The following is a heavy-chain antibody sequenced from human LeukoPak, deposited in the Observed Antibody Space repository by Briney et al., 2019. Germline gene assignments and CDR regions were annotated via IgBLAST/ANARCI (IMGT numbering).Heavy chain of an antibody. Sequence: SETLSHTCTVSGGSISSGGYYWSWIRQHPGKGLEWIGYIYYSGSTYYNPSLKSRVTISVDTSKNQFSLKLSSVTAADTAVYYCANYGSGSYRFDPWGQGTLVTVPS. CDR3: ANYGSGSYRFDP. V-gene: IGHV4-31*03. CDR2: IYYSGST. J-gene: IGHJ5*02. CDR1: GGSISSGGYY. D-gene: IGHD3-10*01.